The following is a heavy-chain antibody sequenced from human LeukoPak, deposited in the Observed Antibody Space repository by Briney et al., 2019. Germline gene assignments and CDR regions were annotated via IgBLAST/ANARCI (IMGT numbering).Heavy chain of an antibody. CDR2: ISWNSGSI. CDR3: AKDTGSPADAITMEDNAFDI. V-gene: IGHV3-9*01. CDR1: GFTFDDYA. Sequence: PGGSLRLSCAASGFTFDDYAMHWVRQAPGKGLEWVSGISWNSGSIGYADSVKGRFTISRDNAKNSLDLQMESLRAEDTAVYYCAKDTGSPADAITMEDNAFDIWGQGTMVTVSS. D-gene: IGHD3-3*01. J-gene: IGHJ3*02.